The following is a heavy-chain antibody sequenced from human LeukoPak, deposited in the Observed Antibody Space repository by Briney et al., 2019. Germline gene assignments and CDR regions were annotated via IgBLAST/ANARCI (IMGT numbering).Heavy chain of an antibody. CDR3: ARGGGYSYGLPSGY. Sequence: GASVKVSCKASGYTFTGYYMHWVRQAPGQGLEWMGWINPSSGGTNYAQKFQGRVTMTRDTSISTAYMELSRLRPDDTAVYYCARGGGYSYGLPSGYWGQGTLVTVSS. D-gene: IGHD5-18*01. J-gene: IGHJ4*02. CDR2: INPSSGGT. CDR1: GYTFTGYY. V-gene: IGHV1-2*02.